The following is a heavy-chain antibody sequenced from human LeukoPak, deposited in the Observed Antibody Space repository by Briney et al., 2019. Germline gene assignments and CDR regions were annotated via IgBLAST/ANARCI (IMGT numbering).Heavy chain of an antibody. D-gene: IGHD6-13*01. Sequence: ASVKVSCKASGYTFTSYGISWVRQAPGQGVEWMGWISAYNGNTNYAQKLQGRVTMTTDTSTSTAYMELRSLRSDDTAVYYCAREGPYSSSSTPENSDYWGQGTLVTVSS. CDR3: AREGPYSSSSTPENSDY. J-gene: IGHJ4*02. CDR2: ISAYNGNT. CDR1: GYTFTSYG. V-gene: IGHV1-18*01.